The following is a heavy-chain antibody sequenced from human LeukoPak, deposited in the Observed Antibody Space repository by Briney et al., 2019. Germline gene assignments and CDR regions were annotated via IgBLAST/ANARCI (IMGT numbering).Heavy chain of an antibody. CDR1: GFTFSNSA. V-gene: IGHV3-23*01. CDR2: LSGSGITT. D-gene: IGHD6-19*01. J-gene: IGHJ4*01. Sequence: GGSLRLSCAASGFTFSNSAMSWVRQAPGKGLEWVSTLSGSGITTYYADSVKGRFTISRDNSKNTLYLQMNSLRDEDTAVYYCAKGIYSSGWSYFDYWGHGTLVTVSS. CDR3: AKGIYSSGWSYFDY.